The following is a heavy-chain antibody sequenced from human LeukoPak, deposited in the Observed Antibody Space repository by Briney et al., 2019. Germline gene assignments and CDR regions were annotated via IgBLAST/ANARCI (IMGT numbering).Heavy chain of an antibody. CDR1: GYTFTSYG. V-gene: IGHV1-18*01. Sequence: ASVKVSCKASGYTFTSYGISWVRQAPGQGLEWMGWISAYNGNTNYAQKLQGRVTMTADTSTSTAYMELRSLRSDDTAVYYCARDGENYDILTGSPITDYWGQGTLVTVSS. CDR3: ARDGENYDILTGSPITDY. CDR2: ISAYNGNT. J-gene: IGHJ4*02. D-gene: IGHD3-9*01.